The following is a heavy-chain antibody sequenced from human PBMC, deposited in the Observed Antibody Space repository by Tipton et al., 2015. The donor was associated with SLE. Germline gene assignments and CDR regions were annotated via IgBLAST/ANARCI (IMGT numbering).Heavy chain of an antibody. CDR3: ARGARGYTYGSDEDFDS. Sequence: TLSLTCTVSGGSINNYYWTWIRQTPGKGLEWIGCIYYSGSTNYNPSLKSRVTISVDTSKNQFSLKLSSVTAADTAVYYCARGARGYTYGSDEDFDSWGQGTLVTVSS. CDR1: GGSINNYY. V-gene: IGHV4-59*01. D-gene: IGHD5-18*01. J-gene: IGHJ4*02. CDR2: IYYSGST.